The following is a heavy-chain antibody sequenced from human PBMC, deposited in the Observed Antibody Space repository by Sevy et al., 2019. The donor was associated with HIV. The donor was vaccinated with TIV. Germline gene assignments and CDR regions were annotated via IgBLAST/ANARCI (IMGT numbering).Heavy chain of an antibody. CDR2: IKSKTDGGTI. V-gene: IGHV3-15*01. CDR1: GFTFSNAW. CDR3: ASRHYYGSGSYPDC. D-gene: IGHD3-10*01. J-gene: IGHJ4*02. Sequence: GGSLRLSCAASGFTFSNAWMSWVRQAPGKGLEWVGRIKSKTDGGTIDYAAPVKGRFSISRDDSKNTLYLQMNSLKIEDTAVYYCASRHYYGSGSYPDCWGQRILVTVSS.